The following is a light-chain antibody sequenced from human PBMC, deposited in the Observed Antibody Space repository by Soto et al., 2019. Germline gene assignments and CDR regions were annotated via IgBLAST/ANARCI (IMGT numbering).Light chain of an antibody. Sequence: DIVMTQSPDSLAVSLGERATINCKSSQSVLYSSNNKNYLAWYQQKPRQPPKLLIYWASTRESGVPDRFSGSGSGTDFTLTISRLQAEDVAVYYCQQYYSSPPYTFGKGTKLEI. V-gene: IGKV4-1*01. CDR2: WAS. CDR1: QSVLYSSNNKNY. CDR3: QQYYSSPPYT. J-gene: IGKJ2*01.